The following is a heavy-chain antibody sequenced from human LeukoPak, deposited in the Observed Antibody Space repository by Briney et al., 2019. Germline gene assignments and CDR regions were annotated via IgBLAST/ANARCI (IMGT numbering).Heavy chain of an antibody. CDR2: ITGSGGST. Sequence: GGSLRLSCAASGFTFISYGMSWVRQAPGKGLDWVSGITGSGGSTYYADSVKGRFTISRDNSKNTVYLQMNSLRAEDTAIYYCAKDRLAYSYAQPFDYWGQGTLVTVSS. CDR1: GFTFISYG. V-gene: IGHV3-23*01. J-gene: IGHJ4*02. CDR3: AKDRLAYSYAQPFDY. D-gene: IGHD5-18*01.